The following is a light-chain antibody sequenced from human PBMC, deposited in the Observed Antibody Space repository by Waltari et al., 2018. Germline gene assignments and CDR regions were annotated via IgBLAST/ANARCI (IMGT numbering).Light chain of an antibody. CDR2: KVN. V-gene: IGLV2-14*01. CDR1: SSDVGFYDF. Sequence: QSALTQPASVSGSPGQSITISCTGTSSDVGFYDFVSWFQNHPGKAPKVIIYKVNKRPSGVSKPFSGSKSANTASLTSSGLQAEDEADYYCSSYTRRSYWVFGGGTQLTVL. CDR3: SSYTRRSYWV. J-gene: IGLJ3*02.